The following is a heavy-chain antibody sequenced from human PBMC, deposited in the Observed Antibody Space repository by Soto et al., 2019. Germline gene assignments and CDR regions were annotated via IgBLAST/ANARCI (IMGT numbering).Heavy chain of an antibody. J-gene: IGHJ5*02. CDR2: IYYSGST. CDR3: ARHESGRYYYDSSGYLPSLFDP. CDR1: GGSISSSSYY. D-gene: IGHD3-22*01. Sequence: SETLSLTCTVSGGSISSSSYYWGWIRQPPGKGLEWIGSIYYSGSTYYNPSLKSRVTISVDTSKNQFSLKLSSVTAADTAVYYCARHESGRYYYDSSGYLPSLFDPWGQGTLVTVSS. V-gene: IGHV4-39*01.